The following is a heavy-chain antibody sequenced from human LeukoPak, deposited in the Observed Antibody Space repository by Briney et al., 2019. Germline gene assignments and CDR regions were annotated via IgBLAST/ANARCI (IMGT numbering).Heavy chain of an antibody. Sequence: SVKVSCKASGGTFSSYAISWVRQAPGQGLEWMGGIIPIFGTANYAQKFQGRVTITADKSTSTAYMELSSLRSEDTAVYYCARERGGYSYGSPAFDYWGQGTLVTVSS. V-gene: IGHV1-69*06. J-gene: IGHJ4*02. CDR2: IIPIFGTA. CDR3: ARERGGYSYGSPAFDY. D-gene: IGHD5-18*01. CDR1: GGTFSSYA.